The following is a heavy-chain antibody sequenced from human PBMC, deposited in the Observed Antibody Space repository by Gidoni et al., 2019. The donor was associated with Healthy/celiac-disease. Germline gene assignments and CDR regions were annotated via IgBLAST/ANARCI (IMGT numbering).Heavy chain of an antibody. CDR3: ATSVVITPYWYFDL. V-gene: IGHV4-34*01. J-gene: IGHJ2*01. Sequence: QVQLQQWGAGLLKPSETLSLTCAVYGGSFSGYYWSWIRQPPGKGLEWIGEINPSGSTNYTPSLKSRFTISVDTSKNQFSLKLSSVTAADTAVYYCATSVVITPYWYFDLWGRGTLVTVSS. CDR1: GGSFSGYY. D-gene: IGHD3-22*01. CDR2: INPSGST.